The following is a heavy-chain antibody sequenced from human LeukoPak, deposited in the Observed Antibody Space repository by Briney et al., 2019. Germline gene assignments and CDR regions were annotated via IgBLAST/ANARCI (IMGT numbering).Heavy chain of an antibody. CDR2: INSDGSST. CDR3: ARGSNWYDY. D-gene: IGHD4-11*01. CDR1: GFTISRYW. V-gene: IGHV3-74*01. J-gene: IGHJ4*02. Sequence: PGGSLRLSCAASGFTISRYWMHWVRQAPGKGLVWVSRINSDGSSTSYADSVRGRFTISRDNGKNTLYLQMNSLRAEDTAVYYCARGSNWYDYWGQGTLVTVSS.